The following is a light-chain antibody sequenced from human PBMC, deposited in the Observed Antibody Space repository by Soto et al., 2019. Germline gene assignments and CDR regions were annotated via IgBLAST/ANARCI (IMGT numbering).Light chain of an antibody. Sequence: EFVLTHSPGTLSLSPAERAALSFGSSQSFTSNYLAWYQQKPGQAPRLLIYGASTRATDISARFSGSGSGTKFTLTVSSLQSEEFAVYYCQQYNNGPYTFGQGTKWIS. V-gene: IGKV3-15*01. CDR3: QQYNNGPYT. CDR1: QSFTSN. CDR2: GAS. J-gene: IGKJ2*01.